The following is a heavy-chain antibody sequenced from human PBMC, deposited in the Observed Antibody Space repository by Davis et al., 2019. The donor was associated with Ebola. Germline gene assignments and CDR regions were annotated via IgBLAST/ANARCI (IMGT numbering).Heavy chain of an antibody. V-gene: IGHV3-23*01. J-gene: IGHJ2*01. CDR1: GFVFSSYV. CDR3: AKSIPYWYFDL. Sequence: GESLRISCAASGFVFSSYVMSWVRRAPGKGLEWVSTLGLSADTYYADSVKGRFTISRDNSKNTLHLQMNSLRVEDTAIYYCAKSIPYWYFDLWGRGTLVTVSS. CDR2: LGLSADT.